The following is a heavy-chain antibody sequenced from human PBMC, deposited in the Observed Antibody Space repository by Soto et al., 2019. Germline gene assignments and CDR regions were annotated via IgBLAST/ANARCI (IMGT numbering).Heavy chain of an antibody. D-gene: IGHD1-26*01. J-gene: IGHJ6*02. CDR2: ISGGGGST. V-gene: IGHV3-23*01. CDR3: AKVSLGALTFTDYYYYGLDV. CDR1: GFTFSTYA. Sequence: PVGSLRLSWAASGFTFSTYAMNWVRQAPGKGLEWVSAISGGGGSTYYADSVKGRVTISRDNSKNTLYLQMNSLRAEDTAVYYCAKVSLGALTFTDYYYYGLDVWGQGTTVTVSS.